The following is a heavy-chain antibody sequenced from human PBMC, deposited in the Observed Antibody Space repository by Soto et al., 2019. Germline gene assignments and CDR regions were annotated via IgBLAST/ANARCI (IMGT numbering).Heavy chain of an antibody. CDR1: GVSITSGSYY. V-gene: IGHV4-30-4*01. CDR2: RYYSVNT. D-gene: IGHD3-3*01. Sequence: HVQLQESGPGPVTPSQTLSLSCTVSGVSITSGSYYWTWVRQSPGKVLEWIGYRYYSVNTYYNPSLNGRVTISVETSNTQFSLKLTAVRAAATSVYYCGRGGYYTSGQTFIGWGPDCLRQGTLVTFSS. CDR3: GRGGYYTSGQTFIGWGPDC. J-gene: IGHJ4*02.